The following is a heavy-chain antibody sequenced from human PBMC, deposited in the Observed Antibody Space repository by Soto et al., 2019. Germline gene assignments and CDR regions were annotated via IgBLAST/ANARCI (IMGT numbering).Heavy chain of an antibody. D-gene: IGHD3-3*01. J-gene: IGHJ6*02. CDR2: ISGSGGST. CDR1: GFTFSSYA. Sequence: GGSLRLSCAASGFTFSSYAMSWVRQAPGKGLEWVSAISGSGGSTYYADSVKGRFTISRDNSKNTLYLQMNSLRAEDTAVYYCAKDREVKIFGVVINGMDVWGQVTTVTVSS. CDR3: AKDREVKIFGVVINGMDV. V-gene: IGHV3-23*01.